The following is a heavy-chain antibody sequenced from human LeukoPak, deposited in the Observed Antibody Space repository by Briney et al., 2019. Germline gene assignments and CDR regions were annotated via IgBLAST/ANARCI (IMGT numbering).Heavy chain of an antibody. CDR3: AKLRFPSSSSETNWFDS. V-gene: IGHV3-23*01. J-gene: IGHJ5*01. Sequence: GGSLRLSCVASGFTFSSYGMSWVRQAPVKRLEWVSAVSGSGDATYYADPVKGRFTISRDNSENTLYLQMDSLRAEDTAVYYWAKLRFPSSSSETNWFDSWGKGTLVPV. D-gene: IGHD6-13*01. CDR2: VSGSGDAT. CDR1: GFTFSSYG.